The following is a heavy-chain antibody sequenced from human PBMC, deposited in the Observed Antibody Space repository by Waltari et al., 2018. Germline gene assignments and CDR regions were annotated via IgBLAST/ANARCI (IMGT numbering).Heavy chain of an antibody. V-gene: IGHV4-59*01. J-gene: IGHJ4*02. D-gene: IGHD1-26*01. Sequence: QVQLQESGPGLVKPSETLSLTCTVSGGSISSYYWSWIRQPPGKGLEWIGYIYYSGSTNYNPSLKSRVTISVDTSKNQFSLKLSSVTAADTAVYYCARGSPGLYFDYWGQGTLVTVSS. CDR2: IYYSGST. CDR3: ARGSPGLYFDY. CDR1: GGSISSYY.